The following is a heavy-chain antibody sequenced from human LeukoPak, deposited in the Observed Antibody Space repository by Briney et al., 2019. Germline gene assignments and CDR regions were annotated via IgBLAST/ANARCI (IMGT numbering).Heavy chain of an antibody. CDR2: INPNSGGT. CDR3: ARQRIPYSSSWAAFDY. CDR1: GYTLTELS. D-gene: IGHD6-13*01. J-gene: IGHJ4*02. Sequence: ASVKVSCKVSGYTLTELSIHWVRQAPGQGLEWMGWINPNSGGTNYAQKFQGWVTMTRDTSISTAYMELSRLRSDDTAVYYCARQRIPYSSSWAAFDYWGQGTLVTVSS. V-gene: IGHV1-2*04.